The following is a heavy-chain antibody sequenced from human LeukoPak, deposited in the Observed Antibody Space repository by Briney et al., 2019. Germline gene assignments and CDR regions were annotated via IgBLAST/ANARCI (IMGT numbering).Heavy chain of an antibody. V-gene: IGHV4-34*01. Sequence: SETLSLTCAVYGGSFSGYYWSWIRQPPGKGLEWIGEINHSGSTNYNPSLTSRVTISVDTSKNQFSLKLSSVSAADTAVYYCARASWTDWFDPWGQGTLVTVSS. CDR2: INHSGST. CDR3: ARASWTDWFDP. CDR1: GGSFSGYY. J-gene: IGHJ5*02. D-gene: IGHD3/OR15-3a*01.